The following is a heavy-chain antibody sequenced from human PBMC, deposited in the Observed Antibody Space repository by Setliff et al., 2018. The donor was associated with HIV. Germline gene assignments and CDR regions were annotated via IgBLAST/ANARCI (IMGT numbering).Heavy chain of an antibody. CDR3: ASEKKAWSVSDFFYEY. CDR1: GLSMSYNY. Sequence: TLSLTCTVSGLSMSYNYWTWIRQSPGKGLEWIGYVHYSGSTRYNPSLKSRVTISVDTSKKKFSLKLTSMTATDTAVYYCASEKKAWSVSDFFYEYWGQGVPVTVSS. J-gene: IGHJ4*02. D-gene: IGHD3-3*01. CDR2: VHYSGST. V-gene: IGHV4-59*01.